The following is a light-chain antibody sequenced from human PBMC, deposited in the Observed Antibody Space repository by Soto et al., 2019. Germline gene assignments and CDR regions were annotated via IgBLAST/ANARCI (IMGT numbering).Light chain of an antibody. V-gene: IGKV3-20*01. CDR3: QQNSNTSPLT. Sequence: LTQSAGTLSLSPGERATLSCRAIQTVRNNYLAWYQQKPGQAPRLLIYGASNRATGIPDRFSGSGSGTDFTLTISSLQPEDFATYYCQQNSNTSPLTFGGGTKVDI. J-gene: IGKJ4*01. CDR2: GAS. CDR1: QTVRNNY.